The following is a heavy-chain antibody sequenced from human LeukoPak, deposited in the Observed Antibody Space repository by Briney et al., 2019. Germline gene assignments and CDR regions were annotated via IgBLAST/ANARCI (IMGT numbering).Heavy chain of an antibody. J-gene: IGHJ6*04. Sequence: GGSLRLSCAASGFAFSSYEMNWVRQAPGKGLEWVSHISSSGSTIYYADSVKGRFTISRDNAKNSLYLQMNSLRAEDTAVYYCAELGITMIGGVWGKGTTVTISS. CDR3: AELGITMIGGV. V-gene: IGHV3-48*03. D-gene: IGHD3-10*02. CDR1: GFAFSSYE. CDR2: ISSSGSTI.